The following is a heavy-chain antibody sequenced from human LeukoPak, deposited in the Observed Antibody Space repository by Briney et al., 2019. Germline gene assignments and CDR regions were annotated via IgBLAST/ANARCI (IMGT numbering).Heavy chain of an antibody. Sequence: PGGSLRLSCAASGFSFSSYSMNWVRQAPGKGLEWVSYISRSTTTIYYADSVKGRFTISRDNAKNSLYLQMNSLRAEDTAVFYCARTPYDFWSASYSYYFDYWGQGTLVTVSS. CDR3: ARTPYDFWSASYSYYFDY. D-gene: IGHD3-3*01. CDR1: GFSFSSYS. V-gene: IGHV3-48*01. J-gene: IGHJ4*02. CDR2: ISRSTTTI.